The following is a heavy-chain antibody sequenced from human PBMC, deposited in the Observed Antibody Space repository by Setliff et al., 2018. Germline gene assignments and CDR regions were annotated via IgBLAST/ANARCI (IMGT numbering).Heavy chain of an antibody. J-gene: IGHJ4*02. CDR3: ARGGGNYLDL. V-gene: IGHV4-39*07. CDR1: GGSISSSSYY. Sequence: SETLSLTCTVSGGSISSSSYYWGWIRQPPGKGLEWIGSIYYSGNTYYNPSLKSRVTISIDKSSNQFSLNLISVTAADTAVYYYARGGGNYLDLWGQGMLVTVSS. CDR2: IYYSGNT. D-gene: IGHD3-10*01.